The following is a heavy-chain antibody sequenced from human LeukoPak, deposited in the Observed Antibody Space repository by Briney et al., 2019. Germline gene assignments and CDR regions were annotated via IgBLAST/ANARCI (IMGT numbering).Heavy chain of an antibody. CDR3: ASTYYDSSGDAFDI. Sequence: PSETLSLTCTVSGGSISSSSYYWGWIRQPPGKGLEWIGSIYYSGSTYYNPSLKSRVTISVDTSKNQFSLKLSSVTAADTAVYYCASTYYDSSGDAFDIWGQGTMVTVSS. CDR1: GGSISSSSYY. J-gene: IGHJ3*02. CDR2: IYYSGST. D-gene: IGHD3-22*01. V-gene: IGHV4-39*01.